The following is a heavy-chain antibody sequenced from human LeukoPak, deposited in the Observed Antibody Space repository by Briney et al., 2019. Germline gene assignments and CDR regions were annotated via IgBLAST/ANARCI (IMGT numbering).Heavy chain of an antibody. J-gene: IGHJ4*02. CDR2: IYYSGST. Sequence: SETLSLTCAVYGGSFSSYYWGWIRQPPGKGLEWIGSIYYSGSTYYNPSLKSRVTISVDTSKNQFSLKLSSVTAADTAVYYCARHAEGGMATIVFYFDYWGQGTLVTVSS. CDR1: GGSFSSYY. D-gene: IGHD5-12*01. CDR3: ARHAEGGMATIVFYFDY. V-gene: IGHV4-39*01.